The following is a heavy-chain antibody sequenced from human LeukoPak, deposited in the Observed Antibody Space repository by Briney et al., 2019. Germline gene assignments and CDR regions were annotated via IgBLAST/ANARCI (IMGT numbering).Heavy chain of an antibody. CDR2: IYYSGST. CDR1: GGSISSYY. J-gene: IGHJ6*02. CDR3: ARVVITPTYYYGMDV. V-gene: IGHV4-59*01. D-gene: IGHD3-22*01. Sequence: SETLSLTCTVSGGSISSYYWSWIRQPPGKRLEWIGYIYYSGSTNYNPSLKSRVTISVDTSKNQFSLKLSSVTAADTAVYYCARVVITPTYYYGMDVWGQGTTVTVSS.